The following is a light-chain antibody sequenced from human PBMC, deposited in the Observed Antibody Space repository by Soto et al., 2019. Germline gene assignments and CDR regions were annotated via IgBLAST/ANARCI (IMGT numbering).Light chain of an antibody. CDR2: DAS. CDR1: QSVSSN. J-gene: IGKJ1*01. Sequence: EIVMTQSPASLSVSPGERVTLSCRASQSVSSNLAWYQQKPGQTPRLVIYDASTGATGIAARFSGSGSGTEVTLTISSLQSEDFAVYYGQQYNNWPRTFGQGTKVEIK. CDR3: QQYNNWPRT. V-gene: IGKV3-15*01.